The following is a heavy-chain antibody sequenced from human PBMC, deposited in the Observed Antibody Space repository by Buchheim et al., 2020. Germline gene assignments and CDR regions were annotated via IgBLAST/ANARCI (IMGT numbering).Heavy chain of an antibody. J-gene: IGHJ4*02. D-gene: IGHD6-13*01. CDR2: ISYDGSNK. Sequence: QVQLVESGGGVVQPGRSLRLSCAASGFTFSSYGMHWVRQAPGKGLERVAVISYDGSNKYYADSVKGRLTISRDNSKNTLYLQMNSLRAEDTAVYYCAKEGEWYSSSWYPSGYFDYWGQGTL. CDR3: AKEGEWYSSSWYPSGYFDY. V-gene: IGHV3-30*18. CDR1: GFTFSSYG.